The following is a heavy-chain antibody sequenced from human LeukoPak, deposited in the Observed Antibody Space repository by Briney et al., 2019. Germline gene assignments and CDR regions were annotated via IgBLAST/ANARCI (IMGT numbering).Heavy chain of an antibody. Sequence: NPSQTLSLTCTVSGGSISSGGYYWSWIRQPPGKGLEWIGYIYHSGSTYYNPSLKSRVTISVDTSKNQFSLKLGSVTAADTAVYYCARGGGYASGLAYWGQGTLVTVSS. CDR3: ARGGGYASGLAY. D-gene: IGHD5-12*01. CDR1: GGSISSGGYY. V-gene: IGHV4-30-2*01. J-gene: IGHJ4*02. CDR2: IYHSGST.